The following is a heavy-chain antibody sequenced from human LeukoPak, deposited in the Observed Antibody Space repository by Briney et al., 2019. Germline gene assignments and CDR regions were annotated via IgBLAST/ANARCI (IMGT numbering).Heavy chain of an antibody. CDR3: ARADYDYVWGSYQTTYYYYMDA. J-gene: IGHJ6*03. Sequence: PSETLSLTCTVSGGSISTSSYYWGWIRQPPGKGLECIGNIYYSGSTYYNPSLKSRVTISVDTSKNQFSLKLSSVTAADTAVYYCARADYDYVWGSYQTTYYYYMDAWGKGTTVTVSS. CDR1: GGSISTSSYY. CDR2: IYYSGST. V-gene: IGHV4-39*07. D-gene: IGHD3-16*01.